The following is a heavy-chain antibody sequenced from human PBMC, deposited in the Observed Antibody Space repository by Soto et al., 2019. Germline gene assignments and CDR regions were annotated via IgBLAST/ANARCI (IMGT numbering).Heavy chain of an antibody. CDR3: AKASSTAAYQIADFDY. Sequence: EVQLLESGGGLVQPGGALRLSCATSGFSFSTYAMTWVRQAPGKGLEWVSGISGSGGGTYYTDSVKGRFTISRDNSNSMLYLQMNRLRVEDASVYFCAKASSTAAYQIADFDYWGQGTLVTVSS. J-gene: IGHJ4*02. CDR2: ISGSGGGT. CDR1: GFSFSTYA. V-gene: IGHV3-23*01. D-gene: IGHD6-6*01.